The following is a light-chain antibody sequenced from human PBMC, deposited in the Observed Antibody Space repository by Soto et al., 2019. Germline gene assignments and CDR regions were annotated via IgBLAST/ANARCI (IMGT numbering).Light chain of an antibody. J-gene: IGKJ3*01. CDR1: QNIGRS. Sequence: DIQVAQSPSSLSASVGDRVTITCRASQNIGRSLNWYQQKRGKVPKLLIYSASSLESGVPSRFSGSGSGTDFTLTISSLQPEDFATYYCQRSNSAPFTFGPGTEVDIK. CDR2: SAS. CDR3: QRSNSAPFT. V-gene: IGKV1-39*01.